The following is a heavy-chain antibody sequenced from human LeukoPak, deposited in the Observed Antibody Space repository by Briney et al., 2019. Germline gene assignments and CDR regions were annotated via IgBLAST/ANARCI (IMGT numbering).Heavy chain of an antibody. V-gene: IGHV3-23*01. CDR1: GFTFSSYA. D-gene: IGHD3-22*01. Sequence: GGSLRLSCVPSGFTFSSYAMSWVRQAPGKGLEWVSSISGSGGSTHYADSVKGRFTISRDKTKNTLYLQVNSLRAEDTAVYYCAKSSYYDTSGYYREYYFDYWGQGTLVTVSS. CDR2: ISGSGGST. J-gene: IGHJ4*02. CDR3: AKSSYYDTSGYYREYYFDY.